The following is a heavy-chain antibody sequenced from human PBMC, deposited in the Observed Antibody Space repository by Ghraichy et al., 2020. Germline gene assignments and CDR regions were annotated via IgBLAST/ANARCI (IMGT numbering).Heavy chain of an antibody. CDR1: GYSIRRGYF. CDR2: VYHTGST. CDR3: ARPSSHNDLEGFDI. V-gene: IGHV4-38-2*02. D-gene: IGHD1-1*01. Sequence: SETLSLTCTVSGYSIRRGYFWGWVRQSPGKGLEWIGSVYHTGSTHHNPSLERRLTILVDTSMNHFSLKLRSVTAADTAVYYCARPSSHNDLEGFDIWGQGTVVIVSS. J-gene: IGHJ3*02.